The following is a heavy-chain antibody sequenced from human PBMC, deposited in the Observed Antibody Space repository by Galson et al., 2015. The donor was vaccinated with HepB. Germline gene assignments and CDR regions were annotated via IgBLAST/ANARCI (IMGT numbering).Heavy chain of an antibody. CDR3: ARDKEPSYSSGVWYYFDY. CDR1: GFTFSSYA. J-gene: IGHJ4*02. Sequence: SLRLSCAASGFTFSSYAMHWVRQAPGKGLEWVAVISYDGSNKYYADSVKGRFTISRDNSKNTLYLQMNSLRAEDTAVYYCARDKEPSYSSGVWYYFDYWGQGTLVTVSS. D-gene: IGHD6-25*01. CDR2: ISYDGSNK. V-gene: IGHV3-30*04.